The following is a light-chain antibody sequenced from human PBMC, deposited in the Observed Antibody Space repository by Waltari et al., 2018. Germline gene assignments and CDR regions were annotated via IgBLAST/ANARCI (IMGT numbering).Light chain of an antibody. CDR1: ILAKKS. CDR3: FSAADNIGI. CDR2: KDI. Sequence: SHELIQPSSVSVSPGQTAKITCSGDILAKKSVRWFQQKPGQAPLLLIYKDIARPSGIPERFSGSSSGTTVTLAISGAQVEDEADYYCFSAADNIGIFGGGTKLTVL. V-gene: IGLV3-27*01. J-gene: IGLJ2*01.